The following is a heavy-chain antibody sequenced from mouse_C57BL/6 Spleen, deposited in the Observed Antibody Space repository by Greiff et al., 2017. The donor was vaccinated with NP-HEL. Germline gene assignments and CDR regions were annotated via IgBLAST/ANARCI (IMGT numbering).Heavy chain of an antibody. J-gene: IGHJ3*01. D-gene: IGHD1-1*01. CDR3: ARGSYYGSRGAWFAY. V-gene: IGHV1-26*01. CDR2: INPNNGGT. Sequence: EVQLQQSGPELVKPGASVKISCKASGYTFTDYYMNWVKQSHGKSLEWIGDINPNNGGTSYNQKFKGKATLTVDKSSSTAYMELRSLTSEDSAVYYCARGSYYGSRGAWFAYWGQGTLVTVSA. CDR1: GYTFTDYY.